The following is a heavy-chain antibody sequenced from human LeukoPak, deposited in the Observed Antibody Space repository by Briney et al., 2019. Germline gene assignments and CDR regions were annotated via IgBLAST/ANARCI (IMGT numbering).Heavy chain of an antibody. Sequence: ASVKVSCKASGYTFTSYDINWVRQATGQGLEWMGWINPNSGGTNYAQKFQGRVTMTRDTSISTAYMELSRLRSDDTAVYYCARGDIVVVPAAKGLPSDYWGQGTLVTVSS. D-gene: IGHD2-2*01. CDR3: ARGDIVVVPAAKGLPSDY. CDR1: GYTFTSYD. V-gene: IGHV1-2*02. CDR2: INPNSGGT. J-gene: IGHJ4*02.